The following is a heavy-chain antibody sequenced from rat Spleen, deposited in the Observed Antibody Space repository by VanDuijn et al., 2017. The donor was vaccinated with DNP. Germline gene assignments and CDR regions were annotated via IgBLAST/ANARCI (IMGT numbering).Heavy chain of an antibody. CDR2: IWSDGAT. CDR1: GLSLTSNS. CDR3: ARTWDAMDA. V-gene: IGHV2-47*01. Sequence: QVQLKESGPGLVQPSQTLSLTCTVSGLSLTSNSVSWIRQPPGKGLEWMGIIWSDGATDYHSALKSRLSISRDTSKSQVFLKMNSVQTEDTAMYFCARTWDAMDAWGQGTSVTVSS. D-gene: IGHD4-6*01. J-gene: IGHJ4*01.